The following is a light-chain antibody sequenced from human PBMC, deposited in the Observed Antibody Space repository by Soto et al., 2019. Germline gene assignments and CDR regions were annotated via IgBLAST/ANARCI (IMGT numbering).Light chain of an antibody. J-gene: IGLJ1*01. Sequence: QSALTQPASVSGSPGQSITISCTRTSSDVGSYNFVSWYQQHPGKVPKVMIYEVSKRPSGVSDRFSGSKSGNTASLTISGLQAEDEADYYCCADAGRSTYVFGTGTKGTVL. V-gene: IGLV2-23*02. CDR2: EVS. CDR1: SSDVGSYNF. CDR3: CADAGRSTYV.